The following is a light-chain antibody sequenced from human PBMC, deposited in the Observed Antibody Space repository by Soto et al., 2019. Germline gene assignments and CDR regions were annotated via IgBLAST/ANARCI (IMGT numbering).Light chain of an antibody. CDR3: CVYADAFYG. V-gene: IGLV2-14*01. J-gene: IGLJ1*01. CDR2: EVN. Sequence: QPAPVSGPHGQAITISCKETSSDVGGYNYVSWYQHHPGKAPKLMIAEVNNRPSGVSNRFSGFKSGNAASLTIFGLLAEDVADYYCCVYADAFYGFGTGNKVTGL. CDR1: SSDVGGYNY.